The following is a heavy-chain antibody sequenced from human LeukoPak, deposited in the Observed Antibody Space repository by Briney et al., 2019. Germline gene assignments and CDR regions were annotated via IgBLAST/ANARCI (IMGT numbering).Heavy chain of an antibody. CDR2: ISVDGESA. J-gene: IGHJ4*02. D-gene: IGHD6-19*01. Sequence: GGSLRLSCTVSGFSISTSGMSWVRQAQGKGLQTISAISVDGESAYYADSVKGRFTITRDNSKYTLYLQMNSLRVEDTAVYYCAQGVGGGWYPHWGQGSLVSVSS. V-gene: IGHV3-23*01. CDR3: AQGVGGGWYPH. CDR1: GFSISTSG.